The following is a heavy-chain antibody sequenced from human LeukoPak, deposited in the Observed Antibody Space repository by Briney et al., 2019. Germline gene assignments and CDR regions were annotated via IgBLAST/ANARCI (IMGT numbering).Heavy chain of an antibody. V-gene: IGHV3-7*01. CDR1: GFTFRAYW. J-gene: IGHJ4*02. D-gene: IGHD1-26*01. CDR3: ARDPSKWELLRPYFDY. CDR2: IKQDGSDR. Sequence: GGSLRLSCAASGFTFRAYWMSWVRQVPGKGLEWVANIKQDGSDRDYVDSVKGRFTISRDNAKNSLYLQMNSLRAEDTAVYYCARDPSKWELLRPYFDYWGQGSLVTVSS.